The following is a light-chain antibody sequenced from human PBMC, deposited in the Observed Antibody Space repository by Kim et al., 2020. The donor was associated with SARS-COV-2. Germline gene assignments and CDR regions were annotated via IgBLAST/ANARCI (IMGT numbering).Light chain of an antibody. CDR3: CSYAGSSTYVV. J-gene: IGLJ2*01. CDR2: EVS. V-gene: IGLV2-23*02. Sequence: QSALTQPASVSGSPGQPITISCTGTRSDVGSYNLVSWYQQHPGKAPKLMIYEVSKRPSGVSNRFSGSKSGNTASLTISGLQAEDEADYYCCSYAGSSTYVVFGGGTQLTVL. CDR1: RSDVGSYNL.